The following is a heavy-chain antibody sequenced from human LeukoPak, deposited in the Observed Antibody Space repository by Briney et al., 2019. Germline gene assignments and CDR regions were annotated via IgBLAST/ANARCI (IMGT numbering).Heavy chain of an antibody. CDR1: GFTVSSNY. Sequence: HPGGSLRLSCAASGFTVSSNYMSWVRQAPGKGLEWVSVIYSGGSTYYADSVKGRFTISRDNSKNTLYLQMNSLRAEDTAVYYCASQDYDILTGYFDYWGQGTLVTVSS. D-gene: IGHD3-9*01. J-gene: IGHJ4*02. CDR2: IYSGGST. CDR3: ASQDYDILTGYFDY. V-gene: IGHV3-53*01.